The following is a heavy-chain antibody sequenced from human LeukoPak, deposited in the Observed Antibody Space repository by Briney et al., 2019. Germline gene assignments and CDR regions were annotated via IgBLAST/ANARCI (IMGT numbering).Heavy chain of an antibody. CDR3: ARVFGRDYDSSGYLDY. CDR1: GYSISSGYY. D-gene: IGHD3-22*01. CDR2: IYHSGST. Sequence: SETLSLTCTVSGYSISSGYYWGWIRQPPGKGLEWIGSIYHSGSTYYNPSLKSRVTISVDKSKNQFSLKLSSVTAADTAVYYCARVFGRDYDSSGYLDYWGQGTLVTVSS. V-gene: IGHV4-38-2*02. J-gene: IGHJ4*02.